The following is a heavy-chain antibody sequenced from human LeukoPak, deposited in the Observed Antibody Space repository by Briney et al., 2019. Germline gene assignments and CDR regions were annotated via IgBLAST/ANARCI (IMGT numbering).Heavy chain of an antibody. D-gene: IGHD3-3*01. Sequence: ASVKVSCKASGYTFTSYGIIWVRQAPGQGLEWMGWISAYNGNTNYAQKLQGRVTMTTDTSTSTAYMEPRSLRSDDTAVYYCARDRIRFLEWLDYYYGMDVWGQGTTVTVSS. CDR3: ARDRIRFLEWLDYYYGMDV. CDR2: ISAYNGNT. V-gene: IGHV1-18*01. J-gene: IGHJ6*02. CDR1: GYTFTSYG.